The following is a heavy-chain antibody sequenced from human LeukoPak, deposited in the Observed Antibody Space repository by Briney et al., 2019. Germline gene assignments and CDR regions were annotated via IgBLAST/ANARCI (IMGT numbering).Heavy chain of an antibody. V-gene: IGHV4-61*02. CDR1: GGSISSGSYY. CDR3: ARERRGGSYYLG. J-gene: IGHJ4*02. D-gene: IGHD1-26*01. CDR2: IYTSGST. Sequence: SETLSLTCTVSGGSISSGSYYWSWIRQPAGKGLEWIGRIYTSGSTNYNPSLKSRVTISVDTSKNQFSLKLSSVTAADTAVYYCARERRGGSYYLGWGQGTLVTVSS.